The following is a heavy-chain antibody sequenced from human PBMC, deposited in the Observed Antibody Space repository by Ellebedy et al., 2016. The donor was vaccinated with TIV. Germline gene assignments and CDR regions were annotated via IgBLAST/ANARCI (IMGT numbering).Heavy chain of an antibody. Sequence: GESLKISCAASGFTFDDYTIHWVCQAPGKGLEWVSLISWGGGDTHYADSVKGRFSISRDNTKNSLHLQMNSLRAEDTALYYCARGYRWLPLDYWGQGTLVTVSS. CDR3: ARGYRWLPLDY. D-gene: IGHD2-8*02. V-gene: IGHV3-43*01. CDR2: ISWGGGDT. CDR1: GFTFDDYT. J-gene: IGHJ4*02.